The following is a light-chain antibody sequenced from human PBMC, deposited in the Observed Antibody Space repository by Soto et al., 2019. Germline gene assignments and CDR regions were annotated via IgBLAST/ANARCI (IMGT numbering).Light chain of an antibody. CDR2: QAS. J-gene: IGKJ5*01. CDR3: QQYASYSVT. CDR1: QSISSW. V-gene: IGKV1-5*03. Sequence: DIQMTQSPSTLSASLGDSVTITCRASQSISSWLAWYQQNPGKAPNLLIYQASSLQSGVPSRFSGSGSGTEFTLTIISLQPDAFATYYCQQYASYSVTFGQGTRLEIK.